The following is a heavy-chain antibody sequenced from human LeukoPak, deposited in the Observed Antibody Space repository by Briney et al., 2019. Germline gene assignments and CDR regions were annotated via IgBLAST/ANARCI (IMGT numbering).Heavy chain of an antibody. D-gene: IGHD3-22*01. CDR2: INPNSGGT. J-gene: IGHJ4*02. CDR1: GYTFTDYF. V-gene: IGHV1-2*02. CDR3: ARDYYDSTAYFDF. Sequence: ASVKVSCKASGYTFTDYFMHWVRQAPGQGLEWMGWINPNSGGTNYAQKFQGRVTMTRDTSISTAYMELSRLRSDDTAVYYCARDYYDSTAYFDFWGQGTLVTVSS.